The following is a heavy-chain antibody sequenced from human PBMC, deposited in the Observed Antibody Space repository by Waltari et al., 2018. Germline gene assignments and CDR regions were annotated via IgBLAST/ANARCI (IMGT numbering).Heavy chain of an antibody. J-gene: IGHJ5*02. D-gene: IGHD3-16*01. Sequence: QVQLVEFGGGVVQPGGSLRLSCAASGFTFSSYGMHWVRQAPGKGLEWVAFIRYDGSNKYYADSVKGRFTISRDNSKNTLYLQMNSLRAEDTAVYYCAKVYDYIYEGWFDPWGQGTLVTVSS. V-gene: IGHV3-30*02. CDR1: GFTFSSYG. CDR3: AKVYDYIYEGWFDP. CDR2: IRYDGSNK.